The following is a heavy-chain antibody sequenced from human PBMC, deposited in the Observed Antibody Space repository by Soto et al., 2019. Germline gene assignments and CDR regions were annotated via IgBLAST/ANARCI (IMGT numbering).Heavy chain of an antibody. Sequence: GGSLRLSCAASGFTFSSYSMNWVRQAPGKGLEWVSSISSSSYIYYADSVKGRFTISRDNAKNSLYLQMNSLRAEDTAVYYCARDQAVAGTAGDYWGQGTLVTVSS. CDR1: GFTFSSYS. D-gene: IGHD6-19*01. V-gene: IGHV3-21*01. CDR2: ISSSSYI. J-gene: IGHJ4*02. CDR3: ARDQAVAGTAGDY.